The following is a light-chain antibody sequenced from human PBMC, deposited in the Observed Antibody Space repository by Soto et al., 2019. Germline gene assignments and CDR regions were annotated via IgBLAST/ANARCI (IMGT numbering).Light chain of an antibody. CDR3: QQRSKWPMYT. V-gene: IGKV3-11*01. J-gene: IGKJ2*01. Sequence: EIVLTQSPATLSLSPGERATLSCRASQSVSSYLAWYKQKPGQAPRLLIYDASNRATGIPARFSGSGSGTDFTLTISSLEPEDFAVYYCQQRSKWPMYTFGQGTKLEIK. CDR1: QSVSSY. CDR2: DAS.